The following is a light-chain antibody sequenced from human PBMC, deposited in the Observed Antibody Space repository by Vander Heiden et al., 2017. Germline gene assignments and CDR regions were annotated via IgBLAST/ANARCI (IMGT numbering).Light chain of an antibody. Sequence: SYELSQPPSVSVSPGQTASITCSGDDLGDKYTSWYQQRPGQAPVVVMYQDQRRPSGIPERFSGSNSGNTATLTISGTQAMDEADYYCQVWDSSTAVFGGGTKLTVL. J-gene: IGLJ3*02. CDR2: QDQ. CDR3: QVWDSSTAV. CDR1: DLGDKY. V-gene: IGLV3-1*01.